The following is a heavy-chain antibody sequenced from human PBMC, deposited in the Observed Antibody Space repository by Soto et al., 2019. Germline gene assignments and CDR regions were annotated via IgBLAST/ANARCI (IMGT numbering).Heavy chain of an antibody. Sequence: SETISLTSGVSCGTSSSVGYPWSLIRQPPGKGLEWIGYIYHSGSAYYNPSLKSRVTISVDRSKNQFSLKLSSVTAADTAVYYCARGATGTTTHFDYWGQGTLVTVSS. CDR1: CGTSSSVGYP. D-gene: IGHD1-1*01. CDR3: ARGATGTTTHFDY. J-gene: IGHJ4*02. V-gene: IGHV4-30-2*01. CDR2: IYHSGSA.